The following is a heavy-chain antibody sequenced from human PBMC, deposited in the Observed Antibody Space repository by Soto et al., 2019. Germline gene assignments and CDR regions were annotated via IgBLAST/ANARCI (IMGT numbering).Heavy chain of an antibody. D-gene: IGHD2-2*01. CDR2: INSDGSST. V-gene: IGHV3-74*01. CDR1: GFTFSSYW. CDR3: ARAYCSSTSCYEVGGMDV. J-gene: IGHJ6*02. Sequence: GGSLRLSCAVSGFTFSSYWMHWVRQAPGKGLVWVSRINSDGSSTSYADSVKGRFTISRDNAKNTLYLQMNSLRAEDTAVYYCARAYCSSTSCYEVGGMDVWGQGTTVTVSS.